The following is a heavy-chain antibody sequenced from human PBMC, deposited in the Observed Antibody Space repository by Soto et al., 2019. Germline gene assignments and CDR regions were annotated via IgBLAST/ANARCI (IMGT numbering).Heavy chain of an antibody. CDR3: VRCIKYGGYSRWFAP. V-gene: IGHV1-8*01. J-gene: IGHJ5*02. D-gene: IGHD2-21*02. CDR2: MNPNSGNT. CDR1: GYTFTSYD. Sequence: QVQLVQSGAEVKKPGASVKVSCKASGYTFTSYDINWVRQATGQGLEYLGWMNPNSGNTGYVQKFQGRVTMTRDTAIRTAYMELSTLRSEATALYYCVRCIKYGGYSRWFAPWDQGTLVTVSS.